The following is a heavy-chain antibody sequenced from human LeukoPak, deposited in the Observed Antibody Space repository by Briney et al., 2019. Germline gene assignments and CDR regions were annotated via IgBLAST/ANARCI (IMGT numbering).Heavy chain of an antibody. CDR1: GGSISSSNW. CDR3: ARVSSGSYVMGWFDP. CDR2: IYYSGST. D-gene: IGHD1-26*01. J-gene: IGHJ5*02. Sequence: SETLSLTCAVSGGSISSSNWWSWVRQPPGKGLEWIGSIYYSGSTYYNPSLKSRVTISVDTSKNQFSLKLSSVTAADTAVYYCARVSSGSYVMGWFDPWGQGTLVTVSS. V-gene: IGHV4-4*02.